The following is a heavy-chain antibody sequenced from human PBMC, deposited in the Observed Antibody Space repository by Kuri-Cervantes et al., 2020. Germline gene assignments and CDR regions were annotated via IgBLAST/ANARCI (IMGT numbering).Heavy chain of an antibody. D-gene: IGHD6-19*01. CDR3: ARDKHNSGWSSFDY. CDR1: GFTFRNHA. V-gene: IGHV3-33*01. Sequence: GESLKISCAASGFTFRNHAMHWVRQAPGKGLEWVAVIWSDESYKFYTDSVQGRFTISRDNSKNTLYLQMNSLRAGGTAVYYCARDKHNSGWSSFDYWGQGTLVTVPS. J-gene: IGHJ4*02. CDR2: IWSDESYK.